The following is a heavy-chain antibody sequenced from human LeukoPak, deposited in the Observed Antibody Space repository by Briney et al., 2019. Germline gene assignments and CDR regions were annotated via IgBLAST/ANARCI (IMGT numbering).Heavy chain of an antibody. Sequence: GGSLRLSCAASGFTFSDYYMSWIRLAPGKGLEWVSYISSSGSTIYYADSVKGRFTISRDNAKNSLYLQMNSLRAEDTAVYYCASFRGIAVAGTPFDYWGQGTLVTVSS. V-gene: IGHV3-11*01. CDR3: ASFRGIAVAGTPFDY. J-gene: IGHJ4*02. CDR2: ISSSGSTI. CDR1: GFTFSDYY. D-gene: IGHD6-19*01.